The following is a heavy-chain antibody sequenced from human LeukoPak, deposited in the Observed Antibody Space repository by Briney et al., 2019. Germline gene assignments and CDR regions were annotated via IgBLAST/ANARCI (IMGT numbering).Heavy chain of an antibody. CDR1: GFTFSSYA. Sequence: GSLRLSCAASGFTFSSYAMTWVRQPPGKGLEWIGEINHSGSANYNPSLKSRVTISLDTSKNQFSLKVSSVTAADTAVYYCARGQGPVTTHWGQGTLVTVSS. CDR2: INHSGSA. D-gene: IGHD4-17*01. CDR3: ARGQGPVTTH. J-gene: IGHJ4*02. V-gene: IGHV4-34*01.